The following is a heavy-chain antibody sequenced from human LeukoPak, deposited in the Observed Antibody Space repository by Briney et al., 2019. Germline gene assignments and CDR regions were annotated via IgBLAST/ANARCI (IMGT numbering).Heavy chain of an antibody. Sequence: GSSVKVSCKASGGTFSSYAISWVRQAPGQGLEWMGGIIPIFGTANYAQKFQGRVTITTDESTSTAYMELSSLRSEDTAVYYCAITITGTTSRFGAFGIWGQGTMVTVSS. CDR3: AITITGTTSRFGAFGI. CDR2: IIPIFGTA. V-gene: IGHV1-69*05. CDR1: GGTFSSYA. D-gene: IGHD1-20*01. J-gene: IGHJ3*02.